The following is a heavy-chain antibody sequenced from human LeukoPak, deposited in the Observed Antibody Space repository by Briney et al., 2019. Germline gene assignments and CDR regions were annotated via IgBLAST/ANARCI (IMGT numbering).Heavy chain of an antibody. J-gene: IGHJ6*02. CDR3: ARDAPDYGGSYYYYYGMDV. V-gene: IGHV1-18*01. D-gene: IGHD4-17*01. CDR2: ISAYNGNT. Sequence: ASVKVSCKASGYTFTSYGISWVRQAPGQGLEWMGWISAYNGNTNYAQKLQGRVTMTTDTSTSTAHMELRSLRSDDTAVYYCARDAPDYGGSYYYYYGMDVWGQGTTVTVSS. CDR1: GYTFTSYG.